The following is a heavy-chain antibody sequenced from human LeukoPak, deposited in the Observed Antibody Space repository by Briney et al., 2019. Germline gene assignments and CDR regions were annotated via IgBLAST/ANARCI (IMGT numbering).Heavy chain of an antibody. CDR2: IIPIFGTA. J-gene: IGHJ3*02. CDR3: AREPPVTGGPGEIANAFDI. CDR1: GGTFSSYA. Sequence: ASVKVSCKASGGTFSSYAINWVRQAPGQGLEWMGGIIPIFGTANYAQKFQGRVTITADESTSTAYMELSSLRSEDSAVYYCAREPPVTGGPGEIANAFDIWGQGTMVTVSS. V-gene: IGHV1-69*13. D-gene: IGHD1-20*01.